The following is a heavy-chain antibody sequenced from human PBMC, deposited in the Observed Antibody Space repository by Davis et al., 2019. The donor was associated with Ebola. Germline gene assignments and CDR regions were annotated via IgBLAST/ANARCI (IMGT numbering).Heavy chain of an antibody. V-gene: IGHV4-61*01. J-gene: IGHJ5*02. CDR3: ARDRGFDP. Sequence: SETLSLTCAVSGYSISSGYYWSWIRQPPGKGLEWIGYIYYSGSTSYNPSLKSRVTISLDTSKNQFSLKLSSVTAADAAMYYCARDRGFDPWGQGTLVTVSS. CDR2: IYYSGST. D-gene: IGHD5-24*01. CDR1: GYSISSGYY.